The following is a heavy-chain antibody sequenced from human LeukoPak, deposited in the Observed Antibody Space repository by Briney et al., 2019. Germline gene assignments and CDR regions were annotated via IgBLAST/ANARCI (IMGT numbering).Heavy chain of an antibody. CDR2: ITYDGGNK. D-gene: IGHD6-13*01. V-gene: IGHV3-30*03. J-gene: IGHJ5*02. Sequence: GRSLRLSCAASGFTFSSYGMHWVRQAPGKGLEWVAVITYDGGNKYYADSVKGRFTISRDNSKNTLYLQMSSLRAEDTAVYYCARETSWPWGQGTLVTVSS. CDR3: ARETSWP. CDR1: GFTFSSYG.